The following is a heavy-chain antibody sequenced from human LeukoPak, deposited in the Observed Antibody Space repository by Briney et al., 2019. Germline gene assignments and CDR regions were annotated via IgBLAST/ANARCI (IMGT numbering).Heavy chain of an antibody. V-gene: IGHV4-38-2*01. CDR3: ARRGFYSGVDY. D-gene: IGHD2-21*01. CDR1: GYSISSGYY. Sequence: SETLSLTCAVSGYSISSGYYWGWIRPPPGKGLEWIGSIYHSGSTYYNPSLKSRVTISVDTSKNQFSLKLSSVTAADTAVYYCARRGFYSGVDYWGQGTLVTVSS. J-gene: IGHJ4*02. CDR2: IYHSGST.